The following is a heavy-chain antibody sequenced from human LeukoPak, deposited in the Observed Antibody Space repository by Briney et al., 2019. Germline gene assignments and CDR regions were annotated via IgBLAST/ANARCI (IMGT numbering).Heavy chain of an antibody. CDR2: IYYSGST. D-gene: IGHD3-22*01. CDR1: GGSISSSSYY. CDR3: ARRTPYDSSGYYILGYFDY. V-gene: IGHV4-39*07. J-gene: IGHJ4*02. Sequence: SETLSLTCTVSGGSISSSSYYWGWIRQPPGKGLEWIGSIYYSGSTYYNPSLKSRVTISVDTSKNQFSLKMSSVTAADTAVYYCARRTPYDSSGYYILGYFDYWGQGTLVTVSS.